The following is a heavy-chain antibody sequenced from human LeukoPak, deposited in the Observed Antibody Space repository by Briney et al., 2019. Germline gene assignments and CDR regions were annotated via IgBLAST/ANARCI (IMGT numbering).Heavy chain of an antibody. CDR3: ARDISLYDFWSGYWEYYFDY. J-gene: IGHJ4*02. Sequence: PGGSLRLSCAVSGFTFTDYWMSWARRSPGKGLEWAANINLDGSRAYYVDSVKGRFTISRDNAKNSLFLQMNSLRVEDTAVYYCARDISLYDFWSGYWEYYFDYWGQGTLVTVSS. V-gene: IGHV3-7*01. D-gene: IGHD3-3*01. CDR1: GFTFTDYW. CDR2: INLDGSRA.